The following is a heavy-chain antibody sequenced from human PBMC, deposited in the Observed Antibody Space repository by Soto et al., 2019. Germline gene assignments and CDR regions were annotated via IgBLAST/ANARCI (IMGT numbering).Heavy chain of an antibody. V-gene: IGHV3-30*03. D-gene: IGHD2-8*01. CDR2: MSHDGSKT. CDR3: ASGQCGTNCYIFEY. CDR1: GFTFSSYG. J-gene: IGHJ4*02. Sequence: PVGSLRLSCAASGFTFSSYGFQWVRQAPGKGLEWVTLMSHDGSKTVYADSVKGRFTISRDNSRNTLYLQMNSLKDEDTAVYYCASGQCGTNCYIFEYWGQGTLVTVSS.